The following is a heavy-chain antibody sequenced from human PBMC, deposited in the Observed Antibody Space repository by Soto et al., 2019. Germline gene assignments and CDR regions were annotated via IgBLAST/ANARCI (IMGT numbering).Heavy chain of an antibody. D-gene: IGHD3-9*01. CDR1: DFSFSSYA. CDR3: ARTFDTITYYFDY. Sequence: GGSLRLFCAASDFSFSSYAMHWIRQAPGKGLEWLAVISFDGNIIQYADSVKGRFIISRDNSKNTLYLQMNSLRGDDTAVYYCARTFDTITYYFDYWGQGTLVTVSS. V-gene: IGHV3-30-3*01. CDR2: ISFDGNII. J-gene: IGHJ4*02.